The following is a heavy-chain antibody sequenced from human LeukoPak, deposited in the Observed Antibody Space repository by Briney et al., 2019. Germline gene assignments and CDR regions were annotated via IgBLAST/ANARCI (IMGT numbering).Heavy chain of an antibody. J-gene: IGHJ5*02. V-gene: IGHV3-7*01. CDR1: GFTFSSYW. CDR3: AREIYSVAARPGWFDP. CDR2: IKQDGSEK. D-gene: IGHD6-6*01. Sequence: GGSLRLSCAASGFTFSSYWMSWVRQAPGKGLEWVANIKQDGSEKYCVDSVKGRFTISRDNAKNSLYLQMNSLRAEDTAVYYCAREIYSVAARPGWFDPWGQGTLVTVSS.